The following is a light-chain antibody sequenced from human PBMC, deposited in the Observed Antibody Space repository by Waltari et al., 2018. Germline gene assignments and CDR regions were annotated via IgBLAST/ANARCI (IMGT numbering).Light chain of an antibody. Sequence: QSALTQPASVSGSPGQPITISCTGTSGDIGVFHYVSWYQQHPGKVPKLLIYAVSKRPAGCSNRFSGSKAGNTAALTISGLQAEDEADYYCSSYTNSNTWVFGGGTKLTVL. V-gene: IGLV2-14*03. CDR2: AVS. J-gene: IGLJ3*02. CDR1: SGDIGVFHY. CDR3: SSYTNSNTWV.